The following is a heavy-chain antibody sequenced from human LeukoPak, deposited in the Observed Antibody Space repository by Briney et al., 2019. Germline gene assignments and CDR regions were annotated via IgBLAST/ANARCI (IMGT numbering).Heavy chain of an antibody. V-gene: IGHV3-30-3*01. D-gene: IGHD3-10*01. J-gene: IGHJ4*02. CDR2: ISYDGTYK. CDR1: GFTFSSYA. CDR3: ARVYYGSGSPRHFDY. Sequence: GGSLRLSCAASGFTFSSYAMHWVRQAPGKGLEWVAVISYDGTYKYYADSVKGRFNISRDNAKNSLYLQMSSLRAEDTAVYYCARVYYGSGSPRHFDYWGQGTLVTVSS.